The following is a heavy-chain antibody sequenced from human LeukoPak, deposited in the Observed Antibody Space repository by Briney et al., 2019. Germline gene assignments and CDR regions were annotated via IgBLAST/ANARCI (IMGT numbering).Heavy chain of an antibody. J-gene: IGHJ4*02. CDR1: GYTFTGYY. V-gene: IGHV1-2*02. CDR2: INPNSGGT. CDR3: ARVEGEMATSDFDY. D-gene: IGHD5-24*01. Sequence: ASVTVSCTASGYTFTGYYMHWVRQAPGQGLEWMGWINPNSGGTNYAQKLQGRVTMTTDTSTSTAYMELRSLRSDDTAVYYYARVEGEMATSDFDYWGQGTLVTVSS.